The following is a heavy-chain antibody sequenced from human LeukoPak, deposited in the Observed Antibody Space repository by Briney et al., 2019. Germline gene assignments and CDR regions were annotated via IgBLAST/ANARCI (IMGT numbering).Heavy chain of an antibody. Sequence: PGGSLRLSCAASGFTFSGSAMHWVRQASGKGLEWVGRIRSKANSYATAYAASAKGRFTISRDDSKNTAYLQMNSLKTEDTAVYYCTTDPTGYYDFWSGYHDYWGQGTLVTVSS. CDR1: GFTFSGSA. CDR2: IRSKANSYAT. D-gene: IGHD3-3*01. CDR3: TTDPTGYYDFWSGYHDY. J-gene: IGHJ4*02. V-gene: IGHV3-73*01.